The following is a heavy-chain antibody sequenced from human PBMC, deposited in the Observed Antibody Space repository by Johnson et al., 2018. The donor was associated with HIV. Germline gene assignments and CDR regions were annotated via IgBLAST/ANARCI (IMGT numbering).Heavy chain of an antibody. CDR3: ARSGVLLWFGEKDYAFDI. Sequence: QVQLVESGGGVVQPGGSLRLSCAASGFTVSPNYMGWVRQAPGKGLEWVAVISYDGSNKYYADSVKGRFTISRDNSKNTLYLQMNSLRAEDTAVYYCARSGVLLWFGEKDYAFDIWGQGTMVTVSS. CDR1: GFTVSPNY. D-gene: IGHD3-10*01. CDR2: ISYDGSNK. J-gene: IGHJ3*02. V-gene: IGHV3-30-3*01.